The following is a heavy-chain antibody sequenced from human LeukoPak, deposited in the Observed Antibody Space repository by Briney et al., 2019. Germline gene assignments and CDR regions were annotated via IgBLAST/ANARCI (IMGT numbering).Heavy chain of an antibody. CDR3: ARGQHNTLFGVIIPQNYYFDS. CDR1: GGTFSSYA. D-gene: IGHD3-3*01. Sequence: ASVKVSCKASGGTFSSYAISWVRQAPGQGLEWMGGIIPIFGTANYAQKFQGRVTITADESTSTAYMELSSLRSEDTAVYYCARGQHNTLFGVIIPQNYYFDSWGQGTLVTVSS. J-gene: IGHJ4*02. CDR2: IIPIFGTA. V-gene: IGHV1-69*13.